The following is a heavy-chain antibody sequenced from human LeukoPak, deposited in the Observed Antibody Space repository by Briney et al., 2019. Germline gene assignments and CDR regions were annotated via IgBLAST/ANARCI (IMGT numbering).Heavy chain of an antibody. CDR2: IIPIFGTA. CDR1: GGTFSSYA. Sequence: GASVKVSCKASGGTFSSYAISWVRQAPGQGLEWKGGIIPIFGTANYAQKFQGRVTITRNTSISTAYMELSSLRSEDTAVYYCVRVGTEYYYYYMDVWGKGTTVTVSS. D-gene: IGHD7-27*01. V-gene: IGHV1-69*05. J-gene: IGHJ6*03. CDR3: VRVGTEYYYYYMDV.